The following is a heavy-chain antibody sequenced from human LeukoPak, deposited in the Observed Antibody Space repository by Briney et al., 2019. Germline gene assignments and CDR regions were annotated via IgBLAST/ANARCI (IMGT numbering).Heavy chain of an antibody. D-gene: IGHD5-18*01. CDR3: ARVGRGYSYGQDYFDY. CDR1: GFTFSSNY. Sequence: PGGSLRLSCAASGFTFSSNYMSWVRQAPGKGLEWVSVIYSGGSTYYADSVKGRFTISRDNSKNTLYLQMNSLRAEDTAVYYCARVGRGYSYGQDYFDYWGQGTLVTVSS. V-gene: IGHV3-66*02. J-gene: IGHJ4*02. CDR2: IYSGGST.